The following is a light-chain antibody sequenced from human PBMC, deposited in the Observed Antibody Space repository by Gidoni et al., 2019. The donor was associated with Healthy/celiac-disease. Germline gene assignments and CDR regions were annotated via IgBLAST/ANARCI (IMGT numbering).Light chain of an antibody. J-gene: IGKJ1*01. Sequence: EIELTQSPGTLSLSPGEIATLSCRASQSVSSRYLAWYHHKPGQDPRLLINCESRRATCIPDRFSGSGSGSDFTLTISIQEPEDLAVYYGQQYCSSPRTFGQXTKVEIK. CDR2: CES. CDR1: QSVSSRY. CDR3: QQYCSSPRT. V-gene: IGKV3-20*01.